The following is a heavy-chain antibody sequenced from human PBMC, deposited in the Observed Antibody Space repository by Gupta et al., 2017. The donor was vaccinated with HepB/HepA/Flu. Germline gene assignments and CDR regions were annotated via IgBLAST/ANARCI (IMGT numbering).Heavy chain of an antibody. CDR2: ISSSSSYI. CDR1: GFTFSSYS. J-gene: IGHJ4*02. D-gene: IGHD2-2*02. Sequence: EMQLVESGGGLVKPGGSLRLSCAASGFTFSSYSMNWVRQAPGKGLEWVSSISSSSSYIYYADSVKGRFTISRDNAKNSLYLQMNSLRAEDTAVYYCAREGCSSTSCYNSPFDYWGQGTLVTVSS. CDR3: AREGCSSTSCYNSPFDY. V-gene: IGHV3-21*01.